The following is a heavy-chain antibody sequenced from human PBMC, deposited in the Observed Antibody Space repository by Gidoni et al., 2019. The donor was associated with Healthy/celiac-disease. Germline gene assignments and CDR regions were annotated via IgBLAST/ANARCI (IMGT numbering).Heavy chain of an antibody. D-gene: IGHD3-22*01. J-gene: IGHJ5*02. V-gene: IGHV1-46*01. CDR2: TGGST. Sequence: TGGSTTYAQKFQGRVTMTRDTSTSTVYMELSSLRSEDTAVYFCARETYDSSGYYSWGQGTLVTVSP. CDR3: ARETYDSSGYYS.